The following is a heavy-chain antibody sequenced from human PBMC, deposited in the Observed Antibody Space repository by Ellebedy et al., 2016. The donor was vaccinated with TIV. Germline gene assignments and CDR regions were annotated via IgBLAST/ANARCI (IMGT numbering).Heavy chain of an antibody. CDR3: ARGRNPDYYGSGGSYPYYYSMDV. V-gene: IGHV4-31*03. D-gene: IGHD3-10*01. CDR1: GDSIRNGAYQ. Sequence: SETLSLTXIVSGDSIRNGAYQWNWVRQHPERGLEWIGYIYNTGSTFFHPSLKSRVSISIDTSNNQFSLTMRSVTAADAAVYYCARGRNPDYYGSGGSYPYYYSMDVWGKGTTVAVAS. CDR2: IYNTGST. J-gene: IGHJ6*03.